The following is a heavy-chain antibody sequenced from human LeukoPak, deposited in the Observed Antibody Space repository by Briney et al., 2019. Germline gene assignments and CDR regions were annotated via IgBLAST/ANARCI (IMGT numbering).Heavy chain of an antibody. CDR1: GFTFSSYE. V-gene: IGHV3-48*03. Sequence: GGSLRLSCAASGFTFSSYEMNWVRQAPGKGLEWVSYISSSGSTIYYADSVKGRFTISRDNAKNSLYLQMNSLRAEDTAVYYCACTRREIEYYYDSNGDAFDIWGQGTMVTVSS. CDR3: ACTRREIEYYYDSNGDAFDI. CDR2: ISSSGSTI. D-gene: IGHD3-22*01. J-gene: IGHJ3*02.